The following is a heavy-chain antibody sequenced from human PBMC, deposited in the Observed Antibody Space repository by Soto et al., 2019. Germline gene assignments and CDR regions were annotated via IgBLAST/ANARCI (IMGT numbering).Heavy chain of an antibody. D-gene: IGHD4-4*01. CDR3: AREAGSNYYYFYALDV. CDR1: GGSISSYY. Sequence: PSETLSLTCTVSGGSISSYYWSWIRQPPGKGLEWIGYIYYSGSTNYNPSLKSRVTISVDTSKNQFSLKLSSVTAADTAVYYCAREAGSNYYYFYALDVWGQGTTVTVSS. V-gene: IGHV4-59*12. J-gene: IGHJ6*02. CDR2: IYYSGST.